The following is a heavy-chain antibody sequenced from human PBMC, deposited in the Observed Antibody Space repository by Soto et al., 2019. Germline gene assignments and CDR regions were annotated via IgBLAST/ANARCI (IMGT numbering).Heavy chain of an antibody. CDR3: ARGYPDY. J-gene: IGHJ4*02. V-gene: IGHV1-46*01. D-gene: IGHD1-20*01. Sequence: ASVKVSCKASGYTFITYYMHWVRQAPGQGLEWMGIIDPSGGNTNYAQKFQGRVSMTRDTSTTTVYMELSSLRSEDTAVYYCARGYPDYWGQGTRVTV. CDR2: IDPSGGNT. CDR1: GYTFITYY.